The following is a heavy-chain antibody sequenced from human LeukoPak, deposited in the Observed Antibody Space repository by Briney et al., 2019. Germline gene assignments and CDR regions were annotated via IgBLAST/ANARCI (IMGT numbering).Heavy chain of an antibody. J-gene: IGHJ4*02. CDR1: GYTFTGYY. V-gene: IGHV1-2*02. D-gene: IGHD3-9*01. CDR2: INPNSGGT. Sequence: GASVKLSCKASGYTFTGYYMHWVRQAPGQGLEWMGWINPNSGGTNYAQKFQGRVTMTRDTSISTAYMELSRLRSDDTAVYYCARVYDILTGYYFDYWGQGTLVTVSS. CDR3: ARVYDILTGYYFDY.